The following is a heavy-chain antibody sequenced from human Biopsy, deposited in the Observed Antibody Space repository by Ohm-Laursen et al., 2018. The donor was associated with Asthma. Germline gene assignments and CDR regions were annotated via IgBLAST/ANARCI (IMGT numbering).Heavy chain of an antibody. CDR2: ISYDGNHK. CDR3: AKRRGYSGHDNDY. J-gene: IGHJ4*02. CDR1: GFMFRSFG. Sequence: LRLSCAASGFMFRSFGMHWVRQAPGKGLEWVAVISYDGNHKFYEDSVKGRFTISRDNSKNTLYLQMNSLRTEDTAVYYCAKRRGYSGHDNDYWGQGTLVPVSS. V-gene: IGHV3-30*18. D-gene: IGHD5-12*01.